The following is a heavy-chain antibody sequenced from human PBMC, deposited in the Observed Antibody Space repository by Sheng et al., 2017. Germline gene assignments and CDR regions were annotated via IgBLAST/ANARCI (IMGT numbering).Heavy chain of an antibody. CDR3: ARDQVGLDTYYYYYYYMDV. V-gene: IGHV3-21*01. J-gene: IGHJ6*03. CDR1: GFTFSSYS. Sequence: EVQLVESGGGLVKPGGSLRLSCAASGFTFSSYSMNWVRQAPGKGLEWVSSISSSSSYIYYADSVKGRFTISRDNAKNSLYLQMNSLRAEDTAVYYCARDQVGLDTYYYYYYYMDVWGKGTTVTVSS. CDR2: ISSSSSYI. D-gene: IGHD3-16*01.